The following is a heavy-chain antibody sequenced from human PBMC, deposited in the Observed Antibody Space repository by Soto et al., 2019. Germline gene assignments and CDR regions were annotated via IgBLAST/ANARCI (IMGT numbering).Heavy chain of an antibody. V-gene: IGHV3-30*03. D-gene: IGHD2-8*02. CDR3: TGEVASGY. CDR2: ISRDGSTK. Sequence: QVQLVESGGGVVQPGRSLRLSCAVSGFTVSTYGMHWVRQAPGKGLEWVAVISRDGSTKYYADSVKGRFTISRDNSRNTLFLAMNSLRGDDMAVYYCTGEVASGYWGQGTLVTVSS. CDR1: GFTVSTYG. J-gene: IGHJ4*02.